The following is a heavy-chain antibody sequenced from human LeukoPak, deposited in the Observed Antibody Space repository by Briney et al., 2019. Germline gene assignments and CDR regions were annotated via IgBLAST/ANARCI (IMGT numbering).Heavy chain of an antibody. CDR2: ISYDGNIK. Sequence: GGSLRLACTASGFTFTSYNFHWVRQAPGKGLQWVAFISYDGNIKYEESVKGRFTISRDNLKNTLYLQMSSLRSEDTATYYCGRDFVNDAKERFDCWGQGTLLIVSS. D-gene: IGHD4/OR15-4a*01. J-gene: IGHJ4*02. CDR3: GRDFVNDAKERFDC. CDR1: GFTFTSYN. V-gene: IGHV3-30*03.